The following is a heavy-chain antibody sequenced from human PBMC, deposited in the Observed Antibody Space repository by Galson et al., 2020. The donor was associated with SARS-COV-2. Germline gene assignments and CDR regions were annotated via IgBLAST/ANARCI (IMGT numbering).Heavy chain of an antibody. CDR3: TRQLLGYCSSTSCPSYYGMDV. D-gene: IGHD2-2*01. Sequence: TGGSLRLSCAASGFTFSGSAMHWVRQASGKGLEWVGRIRSKANSYATAYAASVKGRFTISRDDSKNTAYLQMNSLKTEDTAVYYCTRQLLGYCSSTSCPSYYGMDVWGQGTTVTVS. CDR1: GFTFSGSA. V-gene: IGHV3-73*01. J-gene: IGHJ6*02. CDR2: IRSKANSYAT.